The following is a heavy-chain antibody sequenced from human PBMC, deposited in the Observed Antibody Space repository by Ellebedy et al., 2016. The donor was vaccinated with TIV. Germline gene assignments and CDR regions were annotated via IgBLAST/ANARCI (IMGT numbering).Heavy chain of an antibody. CDR3: ARGDDNGGPDY. CDR2: INHSGST. V-gene: IGHV4-34*01. D-gene: IGHD2-8*01. Sequence: SETLSLTXAVYGGSFSGYYWSWIRQPPGKGLEWIGEINHSGSTNYNPSLKSRVTISVDTSKNQFSLKLSSVTAADTAVYYCARGDDNGGPDYWGQGTLVTVSS. J-gene: IGHJ4*02. CDR1: GGSFSGYY.